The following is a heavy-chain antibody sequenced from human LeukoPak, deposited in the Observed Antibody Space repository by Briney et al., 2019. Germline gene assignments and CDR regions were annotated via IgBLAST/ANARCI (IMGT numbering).Heavy chain of an antibody. J-gene: IGHJ4*02. D-gene: IGHD3-10*01. Sequence: SETLSLTCTVSGGSISSSSYYWGWIRQPPGKGLVWIGSIYYSGSTYYNPSLKSRVTISVDTSKNQFSLKLSSVTAADTAVYYCASAPLLWFGELSWGQGTLVTVSS. CDR1: GGSISSSSYY. CDR3: ASAPLLWFGELS. CDR2: IYYSGST. V-gene: IGHV4-39*01.